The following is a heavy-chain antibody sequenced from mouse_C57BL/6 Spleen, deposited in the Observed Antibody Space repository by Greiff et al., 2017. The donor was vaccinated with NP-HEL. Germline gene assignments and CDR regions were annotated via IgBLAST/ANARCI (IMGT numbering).Heavy chain of an antibody. V-gene: IGHV5-4*01. CDR2: ISAGGSYT. Sequence: EVMLVESGGGLVKPGGSLKLSCAASGFTFSSYAMSWVRQTPEKRLEWVATISAGGSYTYYPDNVKGRFTISIDNAKNNLYLQMSHLKSGDTSMFYCAIERGVVTCDYGAQGTTLTVSS. J-gene: IGHJ2*01. CDR1: GFTFSSYA. D-gene: IGHD1-1*01. CDR3: AIERGVVTCDY.